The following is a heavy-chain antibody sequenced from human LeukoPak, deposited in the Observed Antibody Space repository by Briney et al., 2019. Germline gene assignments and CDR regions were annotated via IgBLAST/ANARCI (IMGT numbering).Heavy chain of an antibody. CDR1: GYRFIDHY. V-gene: IGHV1-2*02. J-gene: IGHJ2*01. Sequence: GATVTLTCKFSGYRFIDHYTPWVRQAPAQGREWKGWIKPDSGVTNYAQKFQGRVTITRNTSIRTTYIELDQLRSDDPDVYSRASPRPLDYAASPYLLDLGGRGTLVAVSS. CDR2: IKPDSGVT. D-gene: IGHD4-17*01. CDR3: ASPRPLDYAASPYLLDL.